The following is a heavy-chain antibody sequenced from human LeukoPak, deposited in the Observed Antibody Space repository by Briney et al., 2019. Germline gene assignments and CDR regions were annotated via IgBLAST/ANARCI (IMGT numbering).Heavy chain of an antibody. CDR3: ARGARDAFDI. CDR2: IYYSGST. J-gene: IGHJ3*02. Sequence: SETLSLTCTVSGGSISSYYWSWIRQPPGKGLEWIGYIYYSGSTNYNPSLKSRVTISVDTSKNQFSLKLSSVTAADTAVYYCARGARDAFDIWGQGTIVTVSS. CDR1: GGSISSYY. V-gene: IGHV4-59*01.